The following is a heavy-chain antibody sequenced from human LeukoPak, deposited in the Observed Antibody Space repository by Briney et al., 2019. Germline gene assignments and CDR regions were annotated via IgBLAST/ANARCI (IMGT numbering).Heavy chain of an antibody. CDR2: IIPIFGTA. Sequence: SVKVSCKASGGTFSSYAISWVRQAPGQGLEWMGGIIPIFGTANCAQKFQGRVTITADESTSTAYMGLSSLRSEDTAVYYCARRARGYSYGYDYWGQGTLVTVSS. J-gene: IGHJ4*02. CDR1: GGTFSSYA. D-gene: IGHD5-18*01. CDR3: ARRARGYSYGYDY. V-gene: IGHV1-69*13.